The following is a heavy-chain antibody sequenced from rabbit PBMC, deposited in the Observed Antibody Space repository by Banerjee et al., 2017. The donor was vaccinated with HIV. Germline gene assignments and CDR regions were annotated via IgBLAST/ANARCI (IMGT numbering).Heavy chain of an antibody. J-gene: IGHJ4*01. V-gene: IGHV1S40*01. CDR2: IGVDSGST. CDR1: GFTISSSYW. Sequence: QSLEESGGDLVKPGASLTLTCTASGFTISSSYWICWVRQAPGKGLEWIGCIGVDSGSTYYASWVKSRFTISKTSSTTVTLQMTSLTAADTATYFCVRAGVYAGSNLWGPGTLVTVS. D-gene: IGHD4-2*01. CDR3: VRAGVYAGSNL.